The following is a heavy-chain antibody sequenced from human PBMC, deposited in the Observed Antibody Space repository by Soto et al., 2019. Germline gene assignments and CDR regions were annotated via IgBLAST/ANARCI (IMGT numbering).Heavy chain of an antibody. CDR2: ISSSSSTI. CDR3: ARVIMDV. V-gene: IGHV3-48*02. J-gene: IGHJ6*02. CDR1: GLTCSSYS. Sequence: PVGSLRHSCAASGLTCSSYSMNWVRQAPGKGLEWVSYISSSSSTIYYADSVKGRFTISRDNAKNSLYLQMNSLRDEDTAVYYCARVIMDVWGQGTTVTVSS.